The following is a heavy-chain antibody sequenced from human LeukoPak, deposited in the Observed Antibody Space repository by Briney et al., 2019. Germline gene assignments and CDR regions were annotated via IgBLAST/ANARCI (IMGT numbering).Heavy chain of an antibody. D-gene: IGHD5-18*01. CDR2: IIPIFGTA. CDR3: ARGLVGYSYGYYDY. J-gene: IGHJ4*02. V-gene: IGHV1-69*05. CDR1: GRTFSSYA. Sequence: SVKVSCKASGRTFSSYAISWVRQAPGQGLEWMGRIIPIFGTANYAQKFQGRVTITTDESTSTAYMELSSLRSEDTAVYYCARGLVGYSYGYYDYWGQGTLVTVSS.